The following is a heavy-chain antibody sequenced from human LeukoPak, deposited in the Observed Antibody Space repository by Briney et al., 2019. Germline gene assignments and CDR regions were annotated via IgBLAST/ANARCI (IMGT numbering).Heavy chain of an antibody. J-gene: IGHJ5*02. CDR1: GGSISSSSYY. Sequence: SETLSLTCTVSGGSISSSSYYWGWIRQPPGKGLEWIGRIYTSGSTNYSPSLKSRVTISVDTSKNQFSLRLSSVTAADTAVYYCARGANNWFDPWGQGTLVTVSS. V-gene: IGHV4-39*07. CDR3: ARGANNWFDP. CDR2: IYTSGST.